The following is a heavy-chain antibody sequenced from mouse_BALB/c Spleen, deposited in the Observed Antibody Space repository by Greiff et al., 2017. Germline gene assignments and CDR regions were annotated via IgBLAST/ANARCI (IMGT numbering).Heavy chain of an antibody. D-gene: IGHD2-1*01. CDR3: ARGDGNYVGAFAY. CDR1: GYTFTDYA. J-gene: IGHJ3*01. Sequence: VQLQQSGAELVRPGVSVKISCKASGYTFTDYAMNWVKQSHGKSLEWIGVISTYYGDASYNQKFKGKATMTVDKSSSTAYMELGRLTSEDSAIYYCARGDGNYVGAFAYWGQGTLLTVSA. V-gene: IGHV1S137*01. CDR2: ISTYYGDA.